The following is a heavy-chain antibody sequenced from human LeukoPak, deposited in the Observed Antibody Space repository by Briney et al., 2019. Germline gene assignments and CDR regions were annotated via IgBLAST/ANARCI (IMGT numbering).Heavy chain of an antibody. V-gene: IGHV4-34*01. J-gene: IGHJ4*02. Sequence: SETLSLTCAVYGGSFSGYYWSWIRQPPGKGLEWIGEINHSGSTNYNPSLKSRVTISVDTSKNQFSLKLSSVTAADTAVYYCARGSPYDYVWGSYPHRGYFDYWGQGTLVTVSS. CDR2: INHSGST. CDR3: ARGSPYDYVWGSYPHRGYFDY. CDR1: GGSFSGYY. D-gene: IGHD3-16*02.